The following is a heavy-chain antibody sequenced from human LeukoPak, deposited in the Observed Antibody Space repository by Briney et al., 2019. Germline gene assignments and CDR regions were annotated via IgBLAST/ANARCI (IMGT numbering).Heavy chain of an antibody. J-gene: IGHJ4*02. CDR2: IDRRGST. CDR3: ARELLVARGSFDS. Sequence: NTSETLSLTCAVYGGSFSGYYWSWIRQPPGKGLEWIGEIDRRGSTNYNPSLTSRVTISIDTSKNQFSLKLGSATAADTAIYYCARELLVARGSFDSWGQGALVTVSS. CDR1: GGSFSGYY. V-gene: IGHV4-34*01. D-gene: IGHD3-16*01.